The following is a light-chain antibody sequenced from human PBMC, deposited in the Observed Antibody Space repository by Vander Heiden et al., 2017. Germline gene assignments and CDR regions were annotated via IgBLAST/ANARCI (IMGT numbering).Light chain of an antibody. CDR1: QSVSGGRY. Sequence: ETVLTQSPGKLSLSPGERATLSCRASQSVSGGRYLAWYQQKPGQAPRLLIHDASTRATGIPDRFSGSGSGTDFTLTINRLESEDCAVYYCQQYGDSPLTFGGGTKVEIK. CDR3: QQYGDSPLT. J-gene: IGKJ4*01. V-gene: IGKV3-20*01. CDR2: DAS.